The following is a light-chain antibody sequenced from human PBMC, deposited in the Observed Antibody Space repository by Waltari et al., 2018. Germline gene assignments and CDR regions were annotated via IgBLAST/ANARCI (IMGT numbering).Light chain of an antibody. CDR1: SLRSYY. CDR2: GEN. CDR3: NSRDRSGNHHWV. J-gene: IGLJ3*02. Sequence: SSELTQDPAVSVALGQTVRITCPGDSLRSYYASWYQQKPGQAPVVVIYGENNRPAGIPDRFSGSSSGNTASLTITGAQAEDEADYFCNSRDRSGNHHWVFGGGTKLTVL. V-gene: IGLV3-19*01.